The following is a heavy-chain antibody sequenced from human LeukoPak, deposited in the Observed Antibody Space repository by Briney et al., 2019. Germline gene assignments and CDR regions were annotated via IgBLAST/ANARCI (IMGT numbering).Heavy chain of an antibody. D-gene: IGHD3-10*01. V-gene: IGHV4-31*03. CDR3: ARSNSGTQDY. CDR1: GGSISSGGYY. J-gene: IGHJ4*02. CDR2: IYYSGST. Sequence: PSDTLSLTCTVSGGSISSGGYYWRWIRQHPGKGLEWIGYIYYSGSTYYNPSLKSRVTISVDTSKNQFSLKLSSVTAADTAVYYCARSNSGTQDYWGQGTLVTVSS.